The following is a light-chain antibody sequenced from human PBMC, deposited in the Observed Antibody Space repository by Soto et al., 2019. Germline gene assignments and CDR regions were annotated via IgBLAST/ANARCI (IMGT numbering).Light chain of an antibody. V-gene: IGLV2-23*01. Sequence: SALTQPASVSGSPGQSITISCTGTSSDVGSYNLVSWYQQHPGEAPKLMIYGGTKRPSGVSNRFSGYKYGNTASLTISGVQSEDEADYYCCSYAGITTYYVFGTGTKLTVL. CDR2: GGT. CDR1: SSDVGSYNL. J-gene: IGLJ1*01. CDR3: CSYAGITTYYV.